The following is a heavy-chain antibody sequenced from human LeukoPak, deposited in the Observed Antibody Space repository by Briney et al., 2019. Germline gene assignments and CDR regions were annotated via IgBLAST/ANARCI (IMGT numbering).Heavy chain of an antibody. Sequence: ASVKVSCKASGYTFTSYGISWVRQAPGQGLEWMGWISAYNGNTNYAQKLQGRVTMTTDTSTSTAYMELRSLRSDDTAVYYCARGEAYDSSGYRFDYWGQGTLVTVSS. V-gene: IGHV1-18*01. CDR2: ISAYNGNT. CDR1: GYTFTSYG. D-gene: IGHD3-22*01. J-gene: IGHJ4*02. CDR3: ARGEAYDSSGYRFDY.